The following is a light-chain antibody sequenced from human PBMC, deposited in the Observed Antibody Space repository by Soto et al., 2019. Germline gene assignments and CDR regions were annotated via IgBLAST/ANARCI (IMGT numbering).Light chain of an antibody. CDR2: GNT. J-gene: IGLJ2*01. CDR1: CSNIGAGYD. Sequence: QSVLTQPPSVSGAPGQRVIISCTGSCSNIGAGYDVHWYQQLPGRAPKLLIYGNTNRPSGVPDRFSGSKSGTSASLAITGLQAEDEADYYCLSFDSSLSVVFGGGTKLTVL. V-gene: IGLV1-40*01. CDR3: LSFDSSLSVV.